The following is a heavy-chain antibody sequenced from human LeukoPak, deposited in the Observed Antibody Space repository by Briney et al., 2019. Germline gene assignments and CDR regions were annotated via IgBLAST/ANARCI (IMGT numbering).Heavy chain of an antibody. CDR1: GFTFGDYA. CDR3: ARDQLGGDPGNYYYYYMDV. Sequence: GRSLRLSCTISGFTFGDYAMSWFRQAPGKGLEWVGFIRSKIYGGAIEYAASVKGRFTISRDDSKSIAYLQMNSLRTEDTGLYYCARDQLGGDPGNYYYYYMDVWGKGTTVTVPS. V-gene: IGHV3-49*03. CDR2: IRSKIYGGAI. D-gene: IGHD4-17*01. J-gene: IGHJ6*03.